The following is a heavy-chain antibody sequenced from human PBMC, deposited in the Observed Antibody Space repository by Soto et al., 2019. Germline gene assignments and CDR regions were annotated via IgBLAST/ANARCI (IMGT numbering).Heavy chain of an antibody. CDR2: IYHSGST. J-gene: IGHJ2*01. CDR3: ARGRDGYYYEPRHSYFDL. D-gene: IGHD3-22*01. CDR1: GDSIISSNYY. Sequence: SETLSLTCTVSGDSIISSNYYWAWIRQSPGKGLEWIGEIYHSGSTNYNPSLKSRVTISVDKSKNQFSLKLSSVTAADTAVYYCARGRDGYYYEPRHSYFDLWGRATLVTVS. V-gene: IGHV4-39*07.